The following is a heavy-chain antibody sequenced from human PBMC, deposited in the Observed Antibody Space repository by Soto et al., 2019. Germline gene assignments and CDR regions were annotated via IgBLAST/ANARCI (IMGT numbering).Heavy chain of an antibody. V-gene: IGHV5-51*01. J-gene: IGHJ5*02. CDR3: ARGFFDSPHAYDL. D-gene: IGHD2-21*01. CDR1: WHLFNKHW. CDR2: IFTRDCET. Sequence: VGSLKRSCQGPWHLFNKHWIDWGRQTPGKGLEWMGLIFTRDCETKTSPAFQGHVSFSVDNSINSVYLQWTSLKTTDTGIYFCARGFFDSPHAYDLWGQGTLVTVSS.